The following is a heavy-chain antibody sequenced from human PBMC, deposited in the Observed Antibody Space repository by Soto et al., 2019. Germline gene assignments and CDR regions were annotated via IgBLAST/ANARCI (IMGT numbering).Heavy chain of an antibody. J-gene: IGHJ4*02. CDR2: IIPIFGTA. Sequence: SVKVSCKASGCTFSSYAISWVRQAPGQGLEWMGGIIPIFGTANYAQKFQGRVTITADESTSTAYMELSSLRSEDTAVYYCASRYCSGGSCDEGFDYWGQGTLFTVSS. CDR3: ASRYCSGGSCDEGFDY. V-gene: IGHV1-69*13. D-gene: IGHD2-15*01. CDR1: GCTFSSYA.